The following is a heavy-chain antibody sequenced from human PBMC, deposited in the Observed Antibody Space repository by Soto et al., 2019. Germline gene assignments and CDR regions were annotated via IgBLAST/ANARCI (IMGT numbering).Heavy chain of an antibody. CDR1: GGSISSGGYY. J-gene: IGHJ4*02. Sequence: SETLSLTCTVSGGSISSGGYYWSWIRQHPGKGLEWIGYIYYSGSTYYNPSLKSRVTISVDTSKNQFSLKLSSVTAADTAVYYWARDILTGYYRRSDYWGKGTLVIVSS. V-gene: IGHV4-31*02. CDR3: ARDILTGYYRRSDY. D-gene: IGHD3-9*01. CDR2: IYYSGST.